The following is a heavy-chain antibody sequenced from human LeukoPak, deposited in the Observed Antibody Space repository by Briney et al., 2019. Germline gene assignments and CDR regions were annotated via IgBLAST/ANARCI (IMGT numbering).Heavy chain of an antibody. J-gene: IGHJ4*02. V-gene: IGHV3-74*01. Sequence: GGSLRLSCAASGFTFRSYWMHLVRQAPGKGLVWVSRINSDGSSTTYADSVKGRFTISRDNAKNTLDLQMNSLRAEDAAVYYCARGGLYSFSSVDCWGQGALVTVSS. CDR3: ARGGLYSFSSVDC. CDR1: GFTFRSYW. CDR2: INSDGSST. D-gene: IGHD6-6*01.